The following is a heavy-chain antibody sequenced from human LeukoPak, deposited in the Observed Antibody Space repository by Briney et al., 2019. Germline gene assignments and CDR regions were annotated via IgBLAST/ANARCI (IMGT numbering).Heavy chain of an antibody. J-gene: IGHJ3*02. Sequence: SETLSLTCTVSGGSISSGGYYWSWIRQHPGKGLEWIGYIYYSGSTYYNPSLKSRVTISVDTSKQQFSLKLSSVTAADTAVYYCARRMVRGKDHDAFDIWGQGTMVTVSS. CDR2: IYYSGST. CDR3: ARRMVRGKDHDAFDI. CDR1: GGSISSGGYY. V-gene: IGHV4-31*03. D-gene: IGHD3-10*01.